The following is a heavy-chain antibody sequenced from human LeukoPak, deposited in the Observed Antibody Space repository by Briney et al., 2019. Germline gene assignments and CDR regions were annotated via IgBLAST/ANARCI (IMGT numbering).Heavy chain of an antibody. CDR2: IYYSGST. CDR1: GCSISSYY. V-gene: IGHV4-59*08. Sequence: SETLSLTCTVSGCSISSYYWSWLRQPPGKGLEWVGYIYYSGSTNYNPSLTSRVTISVDTSKNQFSLKLSSVTAADTAVYYCARHLYGSGSYYLQIYYYYGRDVWGQRTTVTVSS. CDR3: ARHLYGSGSYYLQIYYYYGRDV. D-gene: IGHD3-10*01. J-gene: IGHJ6*02.